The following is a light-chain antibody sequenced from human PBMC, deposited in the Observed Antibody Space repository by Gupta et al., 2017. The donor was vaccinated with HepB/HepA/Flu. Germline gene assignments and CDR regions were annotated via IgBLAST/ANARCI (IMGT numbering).Light chain of an antibody. CDR1: ITNIGTYT. Sequence: QFVLTQPPSASGAPGQRVTIPCSGGITNIGTYTVTWYQHLPGTAPKLLIYVNNGRPSGVPARFSGSKSGTSASLAISGLQAEDEGDYYCAAWDDSLNGPVFGGGTKLTVL. CDR2: VNN. V-gene: IGLV1-44*01. J-gene: IGLJ3*02. CDR3: AAWDDSLNGPV.